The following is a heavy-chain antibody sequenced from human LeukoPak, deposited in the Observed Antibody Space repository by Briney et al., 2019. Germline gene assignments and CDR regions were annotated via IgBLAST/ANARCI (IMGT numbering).Heavy chain of an antibody. Sequence: SSSSYYWGWIRQPPGKGLEWMGIIYPGDSDTRYSPSFQGQVTISADKSISTAYLQWSSLKASDTAMYYCARLSGGSSGAIDYWGQGTLVTVSS. J-gene: IGHJ4*02. CDR3: ARLSGGSSGAIDY. CDR2: IYPGDSDT. CDR1: SSSSYY. V-gene: IGHV5-51*01. D-gene: IGHD3-22*01.